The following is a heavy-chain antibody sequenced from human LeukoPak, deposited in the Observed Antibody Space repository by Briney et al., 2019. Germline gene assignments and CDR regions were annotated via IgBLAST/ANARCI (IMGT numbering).Heavy chain of an antibody. Sequence: PGGSLRLSCAASGFTFSSYSMNWVRQAPGKGLEWVSSISSSSSYIYYADSVKGRFTISRDNAKNSLYLQMNSLRAEDTAVYYWGGGYCGSTSCPIDYWGQGPLVTVSS. D-gene: IGHD2-2*01. V-gene: IGHV3-21*01. CDR2: ISSSSSYI. J-gene: IGHJ4*02. CDR1: GFTFSSYS. CDR3: GGGYCGSTSCPIDY.